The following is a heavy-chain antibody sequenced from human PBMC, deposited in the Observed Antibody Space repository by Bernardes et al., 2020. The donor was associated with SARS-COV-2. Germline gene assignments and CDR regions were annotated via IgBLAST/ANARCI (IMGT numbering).Heavy chain of an antibody. J-gene: IGHJ4*02. Sequence: GGSLRLSCAASGFTFSTYAMGWVRQAPGKGLEWVSSIRGGGCRTYYADSVKGRFTISRDDSKNMLYLQVNSLRAEDTAIYYCAKERNYGDYTTVLDYWGQGILVTVSS. V-gene: IGHV3-23*01. CDR2: IRGGGCRT. CDR3: AKERNYGDYTTVLDY. CDR1: GFTFSTYA. D-gene: IGHD4-17*01.